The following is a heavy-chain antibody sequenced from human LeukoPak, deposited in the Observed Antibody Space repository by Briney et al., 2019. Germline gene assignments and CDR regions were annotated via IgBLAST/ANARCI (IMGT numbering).Heavy chain of an antibody. Sequence: QSGGSLRLSCAASGFTFSSYGMHWVRQAPGKGLEWVAFIRYDGSNKYYADSVKGRFTISRDNSKNTLYLQMNSLRAEDTAVYYCATEGGIAARRNHDYWGQGTLVTVSS. J-gene: IGHJ4*02. D-gene: IGHD6-6*01. V-gene: IGHV3-30*02. CDR1: GFTFSSYG. CDR2: IRYDGSNK. CDR3: ATEGGIAARRNHDY.